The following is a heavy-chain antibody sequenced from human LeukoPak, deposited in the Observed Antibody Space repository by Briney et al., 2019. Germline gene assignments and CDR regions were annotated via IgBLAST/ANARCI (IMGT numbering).Heavy chain of an antibody. V-gene: IGHV4-38-2*01. CDR3: ATPYCSSLSCLDVFNV. Sequence: SETLSLTCAVSGYSISSGYYWGWIRQPPGKGLEWIGSIYHSGSTYYNPSLKSRLTISIDTPENQFSLHLSSVTAADTAMYYCATPYCSSLSCLDVFNVWGQGRMVTVSS. D-gene: IGHD2-2*01. J-gene: IGHJ3*01. CDR1: GYSISSGYY. CDR2: IYHSGST.